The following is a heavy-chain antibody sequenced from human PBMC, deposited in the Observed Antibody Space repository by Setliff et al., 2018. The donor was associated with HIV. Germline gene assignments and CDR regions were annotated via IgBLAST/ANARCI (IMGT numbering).Heavy chain of an antibody. CDR3: ARGLTTVDY. CDR1: GGSIKSSSYY. D-gene: IGHD4-4*01. Sequence: SETLSLTCTVSGGSIKSSSYYWGWIRQPPGKGLEWIGSIYYSGSTYYNPPLKSRVTISVGTSKNQFSLKLSSATAADTAVYYCARGLTTVDYWGHGTLVTVSS. J-gene: IGHJ4*01. V-gene: IGHV4-39*07. CDR2: IYYSGST.